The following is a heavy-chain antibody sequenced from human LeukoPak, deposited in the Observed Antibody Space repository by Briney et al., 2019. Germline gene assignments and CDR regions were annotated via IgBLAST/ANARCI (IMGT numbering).Heavy chain of an antibody. Sequence: ASVKVSCKASRYTFTSYDINWVRQATGQGLEWMGWMNPDSGNTGYAQKFQGRVTITRNTSISTAYMELSSLRSEDTAVYYCARGGVRGVIIGNDYWGQGTLVTVSS. CDR2: MNPDSGNT. CDR1: RYTFTSYD. V-gene: IGHV1-8*03. D-gene: IGHD3-10*01. CDR3: ARGGVRGVIIGNDY. J-gene: IGHJ4*02.